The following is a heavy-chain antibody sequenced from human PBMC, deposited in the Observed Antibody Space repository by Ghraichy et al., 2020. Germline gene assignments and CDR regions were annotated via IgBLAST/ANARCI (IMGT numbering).Heavy chain of an antibody. CDR1: GFTFSDYW. Sequence: GESLNISCAASGFTFSDYWIHWVRQAPGKGLLWVSRINPDGSSRSYADSVQGRFTISRDNAKNTAYLQMNSLRAEDTAVYYCARISGSRDYWGQGTLVTVSS. J-gene: IGHJ4*02. CDR2: INPDGSSR. D-gene: IGHD1-26*01. V-gene: IGHV3-74*01. CDR3: ARISGSRDY.